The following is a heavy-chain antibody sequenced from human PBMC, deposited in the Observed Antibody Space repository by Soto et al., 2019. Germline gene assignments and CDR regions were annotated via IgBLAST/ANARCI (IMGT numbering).Heavy chain of an antibody. CDR3: ARHMRAVASPLGY. CDR1: GGSFSNTIYY. D-gene: IGHD6-19*01. CDR2: IYYNGNA. Sequence: PSETLSLSCSVSGGSFSNTIYYWAWVRQSPGKGLEWIGSIYYNGNAFYNPSLKSRVTISVDSSKSQFSLKVPPVTAADTAVYYCARHMRAVASPLGYWGQGALVTVSS. V-gene: IGHV4-39*01. J-gene: IGHJ4*02.